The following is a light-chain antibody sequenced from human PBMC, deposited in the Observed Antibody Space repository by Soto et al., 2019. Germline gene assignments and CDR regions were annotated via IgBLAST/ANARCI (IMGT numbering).Light chain of an antibody. Sequence: EIGLTQSACTLSWSPGERATLSWGASQSVSSSYLAWYQQKPGQAPRLVIYGASSRATGIPDRFSGSGSGTDFTLTISRLEPEDFAMYYCHQYGSSPPVTFGQGTRLEIK. J-gene: IGKJ5*01. CDR3: HQYGSSPPVT. V-gene: IGKV3-20*01. CDR2: GAS. CDR1: QSVSSSY.